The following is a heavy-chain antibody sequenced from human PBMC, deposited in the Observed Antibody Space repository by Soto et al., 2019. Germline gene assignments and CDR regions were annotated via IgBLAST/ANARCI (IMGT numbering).Heavy chain of an antibody. D-gene: IGHD2-8*01. J-gene: IGHJ6*02. V-gene: IGHV4-34*01. CDR2: INHSGST. CDR3: AREEVPQWFSKGYYGLDV. Sequence: TLSLTCAVYGGSFSGYYWSWLRQPPGQALEWIGEINHSGSTTYNPSLTSRVTISVDTSKNQFSLRLSSVTAADTAVYYCAREEVPQWFSKGYYGLDVWGQGTTVTVSS. CDR1: GGSFSGYY.